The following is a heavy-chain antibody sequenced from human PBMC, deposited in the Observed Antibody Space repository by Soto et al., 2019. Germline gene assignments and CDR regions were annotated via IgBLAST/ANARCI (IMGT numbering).Heavy chain of an antibody. CDR3: ARVGTPVYFYYGMDV. J-gene: IGHJ6*02. Sequence: ASVKVSCKASGGTFSSYAISWVRQAPGQGLEWMGGIIPIIGIANYAQKFQGRVTITADKSTSTAYMELSSLRSEDTAVYYCARVGTPVYFYYGMDVWGQGTMVTVSS. CDR1: GGTFSSYA. V-gene: IGHV1-69*10. D-gene: IGHD1-26*01. CDR2: IIPIIGIA.